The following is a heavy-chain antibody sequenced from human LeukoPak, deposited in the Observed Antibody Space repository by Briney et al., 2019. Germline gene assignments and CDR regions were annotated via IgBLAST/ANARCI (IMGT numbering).Heavy chain of an antibody. CDR2: ISGSGGST. J-gene: IGHJ6*02. V-gene: IGHV3-23*01. Sequence: GGSLRLSCAASGFTFTKYWVTWVRQAPGKGLEWVSAISGSGGSTYYADSVKGRFTISRDNSKNTLYLQMNSLRAEDTAMYYCARDPTSYGMNGDYYYGMDVWGQGTTVTVSS. D-gene: IGHD5-18*01. CDR3: ARDPTSYGMNGDYYYGMDV. CDR1: GFTFTKYW.